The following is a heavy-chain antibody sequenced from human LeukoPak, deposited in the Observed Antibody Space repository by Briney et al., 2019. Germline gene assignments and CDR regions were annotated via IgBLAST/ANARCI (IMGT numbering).Heavy chain of an antibody. CDR2: ISAYNGNT. V-gene: IGHV1-18*01. CDR1: GYTFTSYG. Sequence: GASVKVSCKASGYTFTSYGSSWGRQAPGQGLECMGWISAYNGNTNYAQKLRGRVTMTTDTSTSTAYMELRSLRSDDTGVYYCASTPISGPPRFDYWGQGTLVTVSS. J-gene: IGHJ4*02. D-gene: IGHD3-3*02. CDR3: ASTPISGPPRFDY.